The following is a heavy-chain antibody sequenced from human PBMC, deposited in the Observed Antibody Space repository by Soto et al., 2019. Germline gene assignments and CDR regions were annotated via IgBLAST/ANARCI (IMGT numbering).Heavy chain of an antibody. CDR2: IIPLFGTP. J-gene: IGHJ4*02. CDR1: GGIFSTYA. D-gene: IGHD3-10*01. Sequence: QVQLVQSGAEVKKPGSSVKVSCKASGGIFSTYAISWLRQAPGQGLEWMGGIIPLFGTPNYAQRFQGRVTIPADESTSTAYMELSRLRSEDTAVYYCARDRDDYGSGNYYNRIDFWGQGTLVTVPS. CDR3: ARDRDDYGSGNYYNRIDF. V-gene: IGHV1-69*01.